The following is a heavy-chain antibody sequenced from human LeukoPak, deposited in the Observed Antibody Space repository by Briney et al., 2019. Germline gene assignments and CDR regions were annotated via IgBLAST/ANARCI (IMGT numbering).Heavy chain of an antibody. V-gene: IGHV3-53*01. CDR1: GLTVSSNY. CDR2: IYSGGST. Sequence: GGSLRLSCAASGLTVSSNYMSWVRQAPGKGLEWVSVIYSGGSTYYADSVKGRFTISRDNAKNSLYLQMNSPRAEDTAVYYCARGWELLSGTDYWGQGTLVTVSS. CDR3: ARGWELLSGTDY. J-gene: IGHJ4*02. D-gene: IGHD1-26*01.